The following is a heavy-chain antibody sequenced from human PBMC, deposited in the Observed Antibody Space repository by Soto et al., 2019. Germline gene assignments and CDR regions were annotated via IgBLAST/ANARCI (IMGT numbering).Heavy chain of an antibody. V-gene: IGHV3-21*01. CDR3: AGGGPNYDFWSGYYMYV. J-gene: IGHJ6*04. CDR1: GFTFSEYG. CDR2: ISSSSSYI. D-gene: IGHD3-3*01. Sequence: GGSLRLSCAASGFTFSEYGMNWVRQAPGKGLEWVSSISSSSSYIYYADSVKGRFTISRDNAKNSLYLQMNSLRAEDTAVYYCAGGGPNYDFWSGYYMYVWGKGTTVTVSS.